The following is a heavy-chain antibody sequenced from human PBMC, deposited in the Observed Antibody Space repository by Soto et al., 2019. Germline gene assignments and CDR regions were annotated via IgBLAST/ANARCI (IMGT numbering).Heavy chain of an antibody. CDR1: GSTSTGYI. Sequence: ASVKASCKASGSTSTGYILHWGRHPAGQGLEWMGWINPNVGGTNYAQKFQGRVTMTRDTSVTTAYMELSRLRSDDTAVYYCARVGVETAMRWADYWGQGTLVTVSS. D-gene: IGHD5-18*01. CDR2: INPNVGGT. CDR3: ARVGVETAMRWADY. V-gene: IGHV1-2*02. J-gene: IGHJ4*02.